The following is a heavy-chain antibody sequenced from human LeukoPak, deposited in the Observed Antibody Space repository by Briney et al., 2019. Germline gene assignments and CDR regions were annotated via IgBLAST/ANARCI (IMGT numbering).Heavy chain of an antibody. CDR2: INPSGGST. CDR1: GYTFTHYY. J-gene: IGHJ4*02. D-gene: IGHD2-2*01. Sequence: GASVKVSCKASGYTFTHYYIHWVRQAPGQGLEWMGIINPSGGSTSYAQKFQGRVTMTRDTSTSTVYMELSSLRSEDTAVYYCARDIVVVPAAIALDYWGQGTLVTVSS. V-gene: IGHV1-46*01. CDR3: ARDIVVVPAAIALDY.